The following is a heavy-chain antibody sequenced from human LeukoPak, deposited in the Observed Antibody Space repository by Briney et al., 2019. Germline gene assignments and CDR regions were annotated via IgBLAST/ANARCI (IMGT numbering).Heavy chain of an antibody. CDR1: GGTFSSYA. V-gene: IGHV1-69*05. CDR2: IFPILGKA. J-gene: IGHJ4*02. Sequence: ASVTVSCKASGGTFSSYAFSWVRQAPGQGLEWVGRIFPILGKANYAQKFQGRVRITTDESTSTAYMELSSLRSEDTAVYYCAATTVTTIDCWGTRALVT. CDR3: AATTVTTIDC. D-gene: IGHD4-17*01.